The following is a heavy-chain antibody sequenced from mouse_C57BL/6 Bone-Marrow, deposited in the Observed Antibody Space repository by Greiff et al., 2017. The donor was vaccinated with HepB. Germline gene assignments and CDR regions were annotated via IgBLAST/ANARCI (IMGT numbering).Heavy chain of an antibody. J-gene: IGHJ4*01. V-gene: IGHV1-50*01. CDR2: IDPSDSYT. Sequence: QVQLQQPGAELVKPGASVKLSCKASGYTFTSYWMQWVKQRPGQGLEWIGEIDPSDSYTNYNQKFKGKATLTVDTSSSTAYMQLSSLTSEDSAVYDDARDFTTVVARYAMDYWGQGTAVTVSS. CDR3: ARDFTTVVARYAMDY. CDR1: GYTFTSYW. D-gene: IGHD1-1*01.